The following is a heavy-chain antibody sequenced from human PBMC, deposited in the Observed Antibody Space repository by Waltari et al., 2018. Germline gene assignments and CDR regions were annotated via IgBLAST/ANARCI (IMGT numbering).Heavy chain of an antibody. D-gene: IGHD5-12*01. J-gene: IGHJ6*02. CDR3: ATSGRWLQGLCYYYGMDV. CDR1: GYTLTEFS. V-gene: IGHV1-24*01. CDR2: FDREDGET. Sequence: QVRLVQSGAEVKKPGASVKVSCKVSGYTLTEFSMHWVRQAPGTGLEWMGGFDREDGETIYAQKCQGRGSRTEDTATDTAYMELSSRRSEDTAVDYCATSGRWLQGLCYYYGMDVWGQGTTVTVSS.